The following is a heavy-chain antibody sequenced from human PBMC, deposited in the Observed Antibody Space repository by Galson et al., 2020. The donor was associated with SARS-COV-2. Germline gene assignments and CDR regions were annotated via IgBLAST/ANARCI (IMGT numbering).Heavy chain of an antibody. CDR3: VRKIGSYYYDSSGYYS. V-gene: IGHV3-30*18. Sequence: QAGGSLRLSCAASGFTFSSYGMHWVRQAPGKGLEWVAVISYDGSNKYYADSVKGRFTISRDNSKNTLYLQMNSLRAEDTAVYYCVRKIGSYYYDSSGYYSWGQGTLVTVSS. CDR2: ISYDGSNK. CDR1: GFTFSSYG. D-gene: IGHD3-22*01. J-gene: IGHJ4*02.